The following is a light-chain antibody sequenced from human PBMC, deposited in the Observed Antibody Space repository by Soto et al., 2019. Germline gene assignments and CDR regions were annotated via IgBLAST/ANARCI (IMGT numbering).Light chain of an antibody. CDR3: QQFNAYPLT. CDR1: QGISDY. Sequence: DIQLTQSPSFLSASVGDRVTISCRASQGISDYLAWYQQKPGQAPKLLIYGASTLQRGVPSRFSGSASGTEFTLTISSLQPEDFATYFCQQFNAYPLTFGGGTKLEIK. J-gene: IGKJ4*01. CDR2: GAS. V-gene: IGKV1-9*01.